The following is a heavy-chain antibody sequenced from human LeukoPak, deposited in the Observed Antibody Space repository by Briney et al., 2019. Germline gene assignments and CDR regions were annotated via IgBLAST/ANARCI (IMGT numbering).Heavy chain of an antibody. Sequence: ASVKVSCKASGYTFTGYYMHWVRQAPGQGLEWMGWINPNSGGTNYAQKFQGRVTMTRDTSISTACMELSRLRSDDTAIYYCACLYSSGHRWGQGTLVTVSS. V-gene: IGHV1-2*02. CDR3: ACLYSSGHR. CDR2: INPNSGGT. D-gene: IGHD6-19*01. J-gene: IGHJ1*01. CDR1: GYTFTGYY.